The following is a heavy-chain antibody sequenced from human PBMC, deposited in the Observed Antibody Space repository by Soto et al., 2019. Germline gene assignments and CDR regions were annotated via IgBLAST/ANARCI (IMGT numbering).Heavy chain of an antibody. CDR1: GDAFTNFI. J-gene: IGHJ4*02. Sequence: QVQLVQSGAEVKKPGSSVKVSCKASGDAFTNFIFDWVRQAPGQGLEWMGGIIPMFGTPKYAQTFQDRVTISADVSTGTAYLELTSLRFDDTAVYYCARGRDQPPVGLYFDSWGEGTRVTVSS. V-gene: IGHV1-69*01. D-gene: IGHD1-26*01. CDR2: IIPMFGTP. CDR3: ARGRDQPPVGLYFDS.